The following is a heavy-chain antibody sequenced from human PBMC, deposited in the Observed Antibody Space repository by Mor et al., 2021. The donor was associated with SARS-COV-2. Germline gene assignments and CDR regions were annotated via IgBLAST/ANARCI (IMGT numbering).Heavy chain of an antibody. D-gene: IGHD3-10*01. Sequence: NPSLKSRVTKSEDTSNNQFSLKLSSVTAADTAVYYCARLPPQTGLIRGVFGYFDYWGQGNVVTVSS. V-gene: IGHV4-39*01. J-gene: IGHJ4*02. CDR3: ARLPPQTGLIRGVFGYFDY.